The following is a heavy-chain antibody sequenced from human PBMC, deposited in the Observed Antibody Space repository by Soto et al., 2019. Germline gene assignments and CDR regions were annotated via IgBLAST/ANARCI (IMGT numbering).Heavy chain of an antibody. D-gene: IGHD2-2*01. CDR2: ISAYNGDT. Sequence: GASVKVSCKASGYIFTTYGFSWVRQAPGRGLEWMGWISAYNGDTNYAQNLQGRVTMTTDTSTQTAYMELRSLRSDDTAVYYCAGDTHQKLYCTSSSCYHYYYGLAVWGQGTTVTVSS. CDR3: AGDTHQKLYCTSSSCYHYYYGLAV. V-gene: IGHV1-18*01. CDR1: GYIFTTYG. J-gene: IGHJ6*02.